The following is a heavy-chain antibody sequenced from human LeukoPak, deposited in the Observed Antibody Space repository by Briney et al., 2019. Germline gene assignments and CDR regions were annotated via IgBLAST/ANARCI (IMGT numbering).Heavy chain of an antibody. CDR2: INQDGSEK. CDR3: ARDTVTDSIADY. D-gene: IGHD4-17*01. J-gene: IGHJ4*02. CDR1: GFTFSSYW. Sequence: PGRSLRLSCAASGFTFSSYWMTWVRQAPGKGLEWVANINQDGSEKYYVDSVKGRFTISRDNAKNSLYLQMNSLRAEDTAVYYCARDTVTDSIADYWGQGTLVTVSS. V-gene: IGHV3-7*05.